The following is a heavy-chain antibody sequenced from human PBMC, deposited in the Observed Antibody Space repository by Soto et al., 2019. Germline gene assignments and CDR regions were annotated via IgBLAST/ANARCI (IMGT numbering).Heavy chain of an antibody. V-gene: IGHV1-18*01. Sequence: QVQLVQSGGEMKKPGASVKVSCKASGYTFTNYGISWVRQAPGQGLERVGWISGYNGDTNYAQKFQGRVIMTTDTSTSTAFMELRTLTSDDTAVYYCARDYDIWGEDWFDPLGQGTLVTVSS. J-gene: IGHJ5*02. CDR2: ISGYNGDT. CDR1: GYTFTNYG. D-gene: IGHD3-9*01. CDR3: ARDYDIWGEDWFDP.